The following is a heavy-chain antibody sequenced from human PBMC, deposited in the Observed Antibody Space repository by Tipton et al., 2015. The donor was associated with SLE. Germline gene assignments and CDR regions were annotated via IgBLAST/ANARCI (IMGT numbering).Heavy chain of an antibody. CDR1: GGSISSSSYY. J-gene: IGHJ6*03. D-gene: IGHD1-26*01. Sequence: TLSLTYTVSGGSISSSSYYWGWIRQPPGKGLEWIGYVYYSGSTNYNPSLKSRVTMSVDTSKNQLSLKLSSVNAADTAVYYCARGGLGVSYYYYMDVWGKGTTVTVSS. CDR2: VYYSGST. CDR3: ARGGLGVSYYYYMDV. V-gene: IGHV4-61*05.